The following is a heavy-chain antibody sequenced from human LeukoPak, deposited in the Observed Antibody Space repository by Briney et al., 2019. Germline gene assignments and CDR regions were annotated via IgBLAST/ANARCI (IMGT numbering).Heavy chain of an antibody. CDR2: ISSSSSYI. V-gene: IGHV3-21*01. Sequence: PGGSLGLSCAASGFTFSSYSMNWVRQAPGKGLEWVSSISSSSSYIYYADSVKGRFTISRDNAKNSLYLQMNSLRAEDTAVHYCARGGGVVVVAATPTDFDYWGQGTLVTVSS. CDR3: ARGGGVVVVAATPTDFDY. CDR1: GFTFSSYS. J-gene: IGHJ4*02. D-gene: IGHD2-15*01.